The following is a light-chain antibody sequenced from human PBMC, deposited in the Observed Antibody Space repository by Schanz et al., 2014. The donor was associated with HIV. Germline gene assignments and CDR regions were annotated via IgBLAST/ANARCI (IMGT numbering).Light chain of an antibody. V-gene: IGLV2-14*03. CDR3: CSHAGSSTWV. J-gene: IGLJ2*01. CDR1: SSDVGADNS. CDR2: DVT. Sequence: QSALTQPASVSGSPGQSITISCTGTSSDVGADNSVSWYQQHPGRAPRLLVYDVTYRPSGVSNRFSGSKSGNTASLTISGLQAEDEADYYCCSHAGSSTWVFGGGTKLTVL.